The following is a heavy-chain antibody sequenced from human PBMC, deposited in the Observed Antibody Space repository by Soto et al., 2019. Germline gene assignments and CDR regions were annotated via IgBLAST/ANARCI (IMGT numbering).Heavy chain of an antibody. Sequence: SVKVSCKASGGSFSSYAISWVRQAPGQGLEWMGGIIPLFDTPNYAQNFQGRVTITADDSTSTAYMELSSLTSEDTAVYYCAQSTKRDAMLEGMDVWGQGTTVTVSS. D-gene: IGHD2-2*01. V-gene: IGHV1-69*13. CDR1: GGSFSSYA. J-gene: IGHJ6*02. CDR2: IIPLFDTP. CDR3: AQSTKRDAMLEGMDV.